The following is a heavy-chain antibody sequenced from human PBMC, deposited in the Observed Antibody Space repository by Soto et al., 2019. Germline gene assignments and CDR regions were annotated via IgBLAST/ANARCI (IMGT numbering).Heavy chain of an antibody. V-gene: IGHV5-51*01. CDR3: ARSPRSSPYFDF. J-gene: IGHJ4*02. CDR1: GDTFSNFW. Sequence: PVESLSTSCQFSGDTFSNFWIVWVLQLPGQGLEWMGIIYPGDHETRYSPSFLGKVTISAETSINTAYLQWSSLEASDSAFYFCARSPRSSPYFDFWGQGAMVTVSS. D-gene: IGHD6-13*01. CDR2: IYPGDHET.